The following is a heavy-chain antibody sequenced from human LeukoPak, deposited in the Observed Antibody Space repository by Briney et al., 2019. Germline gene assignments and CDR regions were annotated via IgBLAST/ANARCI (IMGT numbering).Heavy chain of an antibody. D-gene: IGHD3-22*01. V-gene: IGHV1-69*04. Sequence: PVKISCKASRGTFSSYAISWVRQAPGQGLEWMGRIIPILGIANYAQKFQGRVTITAEKSTSTAYRELSSLRCEDTALYYCARDRIAYYDSSGYYPDGYWGQGTLVTVSS. CDR2: IIPILGIA. CDR1: RGTFSSYA. J-gene: IGHJ4*02. CDR3: ARDRIAYYDSSGYYPDGY.